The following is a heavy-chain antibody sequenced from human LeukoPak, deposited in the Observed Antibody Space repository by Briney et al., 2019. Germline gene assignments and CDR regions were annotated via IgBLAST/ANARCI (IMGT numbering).Heavy chain of an antibody. J-gene: IGHJ3*02. Sequence: ASVKVSCKASGYTFTSYGISWVRQAPGQGLEWMGWISAYNGNTNYAQKLQGRVTMTTDTSTSTAYMELRSLRSDDTAVYYCARDLSSGPQSYYDILTGYYGSDAFDIWGQGTMVTVSS. CDR3: ARDLSSGPQSYYDILTGYYGSDAFDI. D-gene: IGHD3-9*01. CDR2: ISAYNGNT. CDR1: GYTFTSYG. V-gene: IGHV1-18*01.